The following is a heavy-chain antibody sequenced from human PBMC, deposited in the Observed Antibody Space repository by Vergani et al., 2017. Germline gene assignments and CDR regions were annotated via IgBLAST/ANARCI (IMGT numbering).Heavy chain of an antibody. CDR2: IKSKTDGGTT. V-gene: IGHV3-15*01. Sequence: EVQLLESGGGLVQPGGSLRLSCAASGFTFSNAWITCVRPAPGEGLEGVGRIKSKTDGGTTDYAAPVKGRFTISRDDSKNTLYRQMNSLKTEDKAVYYCTTAEALESGYDYPGGYYYYGMDVWGQGP. D-gene: IGHD5-12*01. CDR3: TTAEALESGYDYPGGYYYYGMDV. CDR1: GFTFSNAW. J-gene: IGHJ6*02.